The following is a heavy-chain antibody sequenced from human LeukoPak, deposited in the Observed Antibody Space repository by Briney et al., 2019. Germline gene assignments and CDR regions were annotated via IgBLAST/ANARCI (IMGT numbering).Heavy chain of an antibody. CDR1: GGSISSYY. V-gene: IGHV4-4*07. CDR3: ARAHSFGGVIQIHYYFDY. D-gene: IGHD3-16*02. CDR2: IYTSGST. J-gene: IGHJ4*02. Sequence: PSETLSLTCTVSGGSISSYYWSWIRQPAGKGLEWIGRIYTSGSTNYNPSLKSRVTMSVDTSKNQFSLKLSSVTAADTAVYYCARAHSFGGVIQIHYYFDYWGQGTLVTVSS.